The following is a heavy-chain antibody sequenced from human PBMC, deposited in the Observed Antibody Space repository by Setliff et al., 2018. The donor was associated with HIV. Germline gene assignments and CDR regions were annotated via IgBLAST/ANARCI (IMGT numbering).Heavy chain of an antibody. J-gene: IGHJ6*03. Sequence: SETLSLTCTVSGGSISGYYWSWIRQPPGKRLEWIGHINYSGTTNYNPSLKSRVTISVDTSKNQISLRLSSVTAADTAVYYCARRRPPPSGFYSKYYMDVWGKGTTVTVSS. CDR2: INYSGTT. V-gene: IGHV4-59*08. CDR3: ARRRPPPSGFYSKYYMDV. CDR1: GGSISGYY. D-gene: IGHD3-3*01.